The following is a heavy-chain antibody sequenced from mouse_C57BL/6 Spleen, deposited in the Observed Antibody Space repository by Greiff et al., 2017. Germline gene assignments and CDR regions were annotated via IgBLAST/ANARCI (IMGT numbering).Heavy chain of an antibody. J-gene: IGHJ2*01. D-gene: IGHD1-1*01. CDR3: ARGLITTVVAPCY. CDR1: GYSITSGYY. CDR2: ISYDGSN. V-gene: IGHV3-6*01. Sequence: EVKLVESGPGLVKPSQSLSLTCSVTGYSITSGYYWNWIRQFPGNKLEWMGYISYDGSNNYNPSLKNRISITRDTSKNQFFLKLNSVTTEDTATYYCARGLITTVVAPCYWGQGTTLTVSS.